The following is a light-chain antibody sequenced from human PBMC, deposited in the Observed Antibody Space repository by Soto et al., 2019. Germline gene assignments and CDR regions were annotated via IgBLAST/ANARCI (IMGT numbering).Light chain of an antibody. V-gene: IGLV3-1*01. CDR3: QAWDSSTVI. Sequence: SYKLTQPPSVSVSPGQTASITCSGDKLGAKYACWYQQKPGQPPVLVIYQDVHRPSGIPERFSGSNSGNTATLTISGTQAIDEADYYCQAWDSSTVIFGGGTKVTVL. J-gene: IGLJ2*01. CDR1: KLGAKY. CDR2: QDV.